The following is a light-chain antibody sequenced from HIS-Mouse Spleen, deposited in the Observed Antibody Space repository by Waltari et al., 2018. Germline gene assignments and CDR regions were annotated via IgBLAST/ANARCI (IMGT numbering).Light chain of an antibody. J-gene: IGLJ2*01. CDR3: CSYAGSSTVV. V-gene: IGLV2-23*01. CDR1: SSDVGSYNL. CDR2: EGS. Sequence: QSALTQPASVSGSPGQSITISCTGTSSDVGSYNLVSWYQQHPGKAPKLMIYEGSKRTSGVSNSFSGSKAGNTASRTISGLQAEDEADYYCCSYAGSSTVVFGGGTKLTVL.